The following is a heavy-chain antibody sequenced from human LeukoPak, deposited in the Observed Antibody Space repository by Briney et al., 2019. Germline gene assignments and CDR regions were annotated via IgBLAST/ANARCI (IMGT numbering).Heavy chain of an antibody. CDR1: GFTFSTYT. V-gene: IGHV3-64*01. CDR2: ISGNGGSR. J-gene: IGHJ4*02. Sequence: PGGSLRLSCAASGFTFSTYTMHWVRQAPGKGLEYVSSISGNGGSREYANSVKGRFTISRDNSRNTLYLQMGSLRAEDMAVYYCAKLSPIVGQLPQVYWGQGTLVTVSS. D-gene: IGHD2-2*01. CDR3: AKLSPIVGQLPQVY.